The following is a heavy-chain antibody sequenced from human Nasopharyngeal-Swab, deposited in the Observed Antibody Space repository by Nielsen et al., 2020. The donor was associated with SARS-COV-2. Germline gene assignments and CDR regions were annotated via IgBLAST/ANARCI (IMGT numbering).Heavy chain of an antibody. CDR2: ISHDGSKK. Sequence: GGSLRLSCAASGCTVSSYGMHWDRQPPGKGLEWAAAISHDGSKKNYADSVKDRFTISRDNSKNTLCLQMNSLRAEDTGVYYCAKEREYYGFWSGYSPLPIFDYWGQGTLVTVSS. D-gene: IGHD3-3*01. V-gene: IGHV3-30*18. CDR1: GCTVSSYG. J-gene: IGHJ4*02. CDR3: AKEREYYGFWSGYSPLPIFDY.